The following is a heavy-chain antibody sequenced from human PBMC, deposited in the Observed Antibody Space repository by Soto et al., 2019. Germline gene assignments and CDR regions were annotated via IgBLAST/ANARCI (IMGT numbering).Heavy chain of an antibody. CDR2: IYPSDSDT. D-gene: IGHD3-22*01. CDR3: ARLQSTGYAYAFDM. V-gene: IGHV5-51*01. J-gene: IGHJ3*02. Sequence: LGESLKISCKDSGYTFSNYWVGWVRQMPGKGLQWMGIIYPSDSDTRYSPSFQGQVTISADKSISTAYLQWSSLKASDTATYYCARLQSTGYAYAFDMWGQGTMVTV. CDR1: GYTFSNYW.